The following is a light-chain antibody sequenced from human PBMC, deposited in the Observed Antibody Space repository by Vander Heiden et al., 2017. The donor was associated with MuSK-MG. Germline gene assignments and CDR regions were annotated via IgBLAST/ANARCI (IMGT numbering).Light chain of an antibody. V-gene: IGLV3-25*03. J-gene: IGLJ2*01. CDR1: ALPKQY. CDR2: KDT. CDR3: QSADNSGNYVV. Sequence: SYELTQPSSVSVSPGQTATNTCSGDALPKQYASWYQQRPGQAPVVVIYKDTERPSGSPERFSGSSSGTTVTLTISGVQAEDEADYYCQSADNSGNYVVFGGGTKLTVL.